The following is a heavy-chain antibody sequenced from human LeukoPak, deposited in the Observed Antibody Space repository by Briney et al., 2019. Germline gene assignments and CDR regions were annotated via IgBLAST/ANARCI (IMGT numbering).Heavy chain of an antibody. Sequence: PGGSLRLSCAASGFTFSSYGMSWVRQAPGKGLEWVSAISGSGGSTYYADSVKGRFTISRDNSKNTLYLQMNSLRAEDTAVYYCAKDWAPDGGDYCSSTSCYFDYWGQGTLVTVSS. J-gene: IGHJ4*02. D-gene: IGHD2-2*01. CDR1: GFTFSSYG. CDR2: ISGSGGST. CDR3: AKDWAPDGGDYCSSTSCYFDY. V-gene: IGHV3-23*01.